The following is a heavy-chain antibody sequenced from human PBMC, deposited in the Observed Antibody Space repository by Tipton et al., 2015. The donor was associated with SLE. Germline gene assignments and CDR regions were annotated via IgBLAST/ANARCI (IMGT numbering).Heavy chain of an antibody. CDR2: VGTTADR. D-gene: IGHD2-2*01. CDR1: GFTFRRYG. J-gene: IGHJ6*02. V-gene: IGHV3-13*01. CDR3: GRCLLDVVPGPSGMDV. Sequence: VPLVQSGGNLVQPGGSLRLSCAASGFTFRRYGMHWVRQVTGGGLEWISAVGTTADRYDSDSVKGRFTVSRGDVMSSFYRQMYNLRGGDTGVYDCGRCLLDVVPGPSGMDVWGPGTTV.